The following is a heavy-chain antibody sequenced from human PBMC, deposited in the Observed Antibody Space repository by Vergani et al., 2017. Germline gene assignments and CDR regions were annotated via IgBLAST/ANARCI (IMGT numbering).Heavy chain of an antibody. V-gene: IGHV3-23*01. CDR1: GFTFSSYA. D-gene: IGHD4-23*01. CDR2: LSGSGGST. J-gene: IGHJ5*02. Sequence: EVQLLESGGGLVQPGGSLRLSCAASGFTFSSYAMSWVRQAPGKGLEWVSALSGSGGSTYYADTVKGRFTISRDNSKSTLYLQMNSRSAEDTAVYYCARDLGGSSRCNWFDPWGQGTLVTVSS. CDR3: ARDLGGSSRCNWFDP.